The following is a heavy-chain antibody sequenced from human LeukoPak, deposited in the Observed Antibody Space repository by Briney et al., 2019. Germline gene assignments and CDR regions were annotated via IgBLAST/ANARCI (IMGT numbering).Heavy chain of an antibody. CDR3: ARETGIIGRDSRVDY. Sequence: PGGSLRLSCAASGFTFSRHGMHWVRQAPGKGLEWVAIIRYDGSEKYYADSVEGRFTISKDNSRDTLYLEMDSLRVDDTAVYYCARETGIIGRDSRVDYWAREPWSPSPQ. V-gene: IGHV3-33*01. CDR2: IRYDGSEK. CDR1: GFTFSRHG. D-gene: IGHD1-14*01. J-gene: IGHJ4*02.